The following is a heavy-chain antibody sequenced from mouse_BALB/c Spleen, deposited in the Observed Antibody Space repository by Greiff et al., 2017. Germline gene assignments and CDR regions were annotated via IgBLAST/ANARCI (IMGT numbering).Heavy chain of an antibody. Sequence: EVKLVESGGGLVKPGGSLKLSCAASGFTFSSYAMSWVRQTPEKRLEWVASISSGGSTYYPDSVKGRFTISRDNARNILYLQMSSLRSEDTAMYYCARRLPYAMDYWGQGTSVTVSS. V-gene: IGHV5-6-5*01. CDR3: ARRLPYAMDY. CDR2: ISSGGST. D-gene: IGHD3-2*02. J-gene: IGHJ4*01. CDR1: GFTFSSYA.